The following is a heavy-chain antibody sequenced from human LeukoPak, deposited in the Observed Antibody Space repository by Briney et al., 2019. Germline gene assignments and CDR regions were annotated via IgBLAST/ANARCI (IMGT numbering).Heavy chain of an antibody. CDR2: IYYSGST. V-gene: IGHV4-39*01. D-gene: IGHD5-12*01. Sequence: KSSETLSLTCTVSGGSISSSSYYWDWIRQPPGKGLEWIGSIYYSGSTYYNPSLKSRVTLSVDTSKNQFSLKLCSVTAADTAVYFCARHEGGYSGYDRLDYWGQGTLVTVSS. J-gene: IGHJ4*02. CDR3: ARHEGGYSGYDRLDY. CDR1: GGSISSSSYY.